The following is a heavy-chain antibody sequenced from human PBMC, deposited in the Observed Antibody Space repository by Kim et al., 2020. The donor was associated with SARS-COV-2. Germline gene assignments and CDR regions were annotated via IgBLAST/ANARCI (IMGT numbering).Heavy chain of an antibody. D-gene: IGHD4-17*01. Sequence: ASVKVSCKASGYTLTSHEIMWVRQATGQGLEWMGWIDPKIGNAGYAPKFQGRVTLTMNMALNTVYLELTGLTTEDTAVYYCAGGPTADVWGRGTLVTVYS. J-gene: IGHJ2*01. CDR2: IDPKIGNA. CDR3: AGGPTADV. CDR1: GYTLTSHE. V-gene: IGHV1-8*01.